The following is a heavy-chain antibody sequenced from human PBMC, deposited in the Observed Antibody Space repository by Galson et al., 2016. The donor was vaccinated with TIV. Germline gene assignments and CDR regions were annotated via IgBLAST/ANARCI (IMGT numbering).Heavy chain of an antibody. D-gene: IGHD3-22*01. CDR1: GGSISNGDYY. CDR2: IYYSGST. J-gene: IGHJ3*01. V-gene: IGHV4-30-4*01. Sequence: TLSLTCAVFGGSISNGDYYWSWIRQPPGKGLEWIGYIYYSGSTEINPSLKSRLTMSVDRSRNQFSLSLYSVNAADTAVYFCARDAGTYYHAFDVWGQGTMVTVSS. CDR3: ARDAGTYYHAFDV.